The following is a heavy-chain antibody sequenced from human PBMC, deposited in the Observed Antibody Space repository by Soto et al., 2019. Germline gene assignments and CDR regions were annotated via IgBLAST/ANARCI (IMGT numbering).Heavy chain of an antibody. CDR1: GGSISSSSYY. Sequence: SETLSLTCTVSGGSISSSSYYWGWIRQPPGKGLEWIGSIYYSGSNYYNPSLKSRVTISVDTSKNQFSLKLSSVTAADTAVYYCARQGYSGYDLYWYFDLWGRGTLVTVS. CDR3: ARQGYSGYDLYWYFDL. D-gene: IGHD5-12*01. CDR2: IYYSGSN. V-gene: IGHV4-39*01. J-gene: IGHJ2*01.